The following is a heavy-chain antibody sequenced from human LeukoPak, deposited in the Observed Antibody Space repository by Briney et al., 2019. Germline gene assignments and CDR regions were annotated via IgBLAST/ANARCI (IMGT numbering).Heavy chain of an antibody. J-gene: IGHJ6*02. CDR2: ISYSGST. D-gene: IGHD3-10*01. CDR1: GGSISSSSYY. Sequence: SETLSLTCTVSGGSISSSSYYWGWIRQPPGKGLEWIESISYSGSTYYNPSLKSRVTISVDTSKSQFSLKLSSVTAADTAVYYCARHRYGSGSYCYYGMDVWGQGTTVTVSS. V-gene: IGHV4-39*01. CDR3: ARHRYGSGSYCYYGMDV.